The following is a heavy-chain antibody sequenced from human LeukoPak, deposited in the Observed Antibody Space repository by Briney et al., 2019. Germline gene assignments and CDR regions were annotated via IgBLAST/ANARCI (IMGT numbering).Heavy chain of an antibody. CDR1: GDSVSSNSAA. CDR2: TYYRSKWYN. J-gene: IGHJ2*01. D-gene: IGHD3-10*01. V-gene: IGHV6-1*01. Sequence: SQTLSLTCAISGDSVSSNSAAWNWIRQSPSRGLEWLGRTYYRSKWYNDYAVSVKSRITINPDTSKNQFSLQLNSVTPEDTAVYYCARAYYGSGSYYPRYWYFDLWGRGTLVTVSS. CDR3: ARAYYGSGSYYPRYWYFDL.